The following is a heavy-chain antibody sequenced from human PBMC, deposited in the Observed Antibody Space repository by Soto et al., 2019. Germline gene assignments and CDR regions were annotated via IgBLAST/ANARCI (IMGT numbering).Heavy chain of an antibody. V-gene: IGHV4-39*01. J-gene: IGHJ4*02. D-gene: IGHD1-1*01. CDR2: IYYSGST. CDR1: GGSISSSSYY. CDR3: STLLIWGTTHAY. Sequence: SETRSVTWTGSGGSISSSSYYWGWIRQPPGKGLEWIGSIYYSGSTYYNPSLKSRVTISVDTSKNQFSLKLSSVTAADTAVYYCSTLLIWGTTHAYSGQRTLVTVSS.